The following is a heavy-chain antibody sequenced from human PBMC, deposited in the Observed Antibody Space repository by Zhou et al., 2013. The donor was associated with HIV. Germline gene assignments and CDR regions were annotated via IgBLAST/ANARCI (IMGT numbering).Heavy chain of an antibody. Sequence: QVQLLQSGAEMKKPGSSVTVSCKASGGTFSNYGVSWVRQAPGQGLEWMGGIIPILDSADYAQNFHDRLTITADESTSTVYIELRSLRSDDTAVYYCARDFPYNSNLSKYFYHWGQGTLVTVSS. CDR2: IIPILDSA. CDR1: GGTFSNYG. J-gene: IGHJ1*01. CDR3: ARDFPYNSNLSKYFYH. D-gene: IGHD7-27*01. V-gene: IGHV1-69*11.